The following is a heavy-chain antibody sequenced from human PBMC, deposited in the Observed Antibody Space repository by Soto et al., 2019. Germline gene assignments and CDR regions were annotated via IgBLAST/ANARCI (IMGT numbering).Heavy chain of an antibody. Sequence: GGSLRLSCAASGFTFSRDWMSWVRQAPGKGLEWVANIKEDGSERYYVDSVKGRFTISRDNAKNSLYLQMNSLRAEDTAVYYCARATGADKEDYWGQGTLVTVSS. V-gene: IGHV3-7*04. CDR1: GFTFSRDW. J-gene: IGHJ4*02. CDR2: IKEDGSER. D-gene: IGHD3-10*01. CDR3: ARATGADKEDY.